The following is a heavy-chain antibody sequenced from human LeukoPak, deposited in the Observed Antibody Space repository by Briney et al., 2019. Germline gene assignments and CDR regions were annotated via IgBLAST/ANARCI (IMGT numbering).Heavy chain of an antibody. J-gene: IGHJ4*02. V-gene: IGHV4-4*07. CDR1: GGSISSYY. Sequence: SETLSLTCTVSGGSISSYYWSWIRQPAGKGLEWIGRIYTSGSTNYNPSLKSRVTMSVDTSKNQFSLKLSSVTAADTAVYYCASEIMITFGGVIAPPDYWGQGTLVTVSS. CDR2: IYTSGST. CDR3: ASEIMITFGGVIAPPDY. D-gene: IGHD3-16*02.